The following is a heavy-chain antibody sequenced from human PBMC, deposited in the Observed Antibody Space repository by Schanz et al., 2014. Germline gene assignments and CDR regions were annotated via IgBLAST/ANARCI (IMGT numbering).Heavy chain of an antibody. V-gene: IGHV3-30-3*01. CDR1: GFTLSSYA. D-gene: IGHD3-9*01. CDR2: ISYDGSNK. J-gene: IGHJ4*02. Sequence: VQLVESGGGVVQPGRSLRLSCAAYGFTLSSYAMHWVRQAPGKGLEWVAVISYDGSNKYYADSVKGRFTISRDISKNTLYLQMNSLRAEDTAVYYCARDSRPNYDFLTAYYSIDYWGQGTLVTVSS. CDR3: ARDSRPNYDFLTAYYSIDY.